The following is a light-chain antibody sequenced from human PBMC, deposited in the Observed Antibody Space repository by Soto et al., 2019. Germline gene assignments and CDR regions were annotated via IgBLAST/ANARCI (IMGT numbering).Light chain of an antibody. CDR2: MAS. Sequence: DIQLTQSPSTLAASLGDRVTITCRASQSITNWLAWYQQKPGKAPKVLIHMASSLKCGVPSRFSGSGSGTDFTLTISSLQSEDFAVYDCQQYNNWPPGKFGQGTKVDIK. V-gene: IGKV1-5*03. CDR3: QQYNNWPPGK. J-gene: IGKJ1*01. CDR1: QSITNW.